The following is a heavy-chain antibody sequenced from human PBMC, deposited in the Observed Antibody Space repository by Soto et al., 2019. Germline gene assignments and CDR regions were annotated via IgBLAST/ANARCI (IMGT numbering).Heavy chain of an antibody. V-gene: IGHV3-23*01. CDR2: ISGSGDST. J-gene: IGHJ6*02. D-gene: IGHD6-13*01. CDR3: AKDRDGAAAGPTKFYGMDV. Sequence: ESGGGLVQPGGSLRLSCAASGFTFSSYAMSWVRQAPGKGLEWVSVISGSGDSTYYADSVRGRFTISRDNSKNTLYLQMNRLRAEDTAVYYCAKDRDGAAAGPTKFYGMDVWGQGTRVTVSS. CDR1: GFTFSSYA.